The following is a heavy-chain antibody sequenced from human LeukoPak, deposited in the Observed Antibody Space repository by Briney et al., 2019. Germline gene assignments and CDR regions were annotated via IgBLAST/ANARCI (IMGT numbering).Heavy chain of an antibody. D-gene: IGHD4-17*01. V-gene: IGHV3-64D*06. CDR2: ISSNGGST. CDR3: VNDYGDYGYYYGMDV. Sequence: GGSLRLSCSASGFTFSSYAMHWVRQAPGKGLEYVSAISSNGGSTYYADSVKGRFTISRDNSKNTLYLQMSSLRAEDTAVYYCVNDYGDYGYYYGMDVWAKGPRSPSPQ. J-gene: IGHJ6*04. CDR1: GFTFSSYA.